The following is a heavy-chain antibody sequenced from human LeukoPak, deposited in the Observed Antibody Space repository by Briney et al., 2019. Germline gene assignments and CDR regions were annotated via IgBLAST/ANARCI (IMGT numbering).Heavy chain of an antibody. V-gene: IGHV1-18*01. D-gene: IGHD3-22*01. CDR3: ARDLTHRRNYDSSGYQIVPAF. Sequence: ASVKVSCKASGYIFTSYGISWVRQAPGQGLEWMGWISGYNGYTKYTQKLQGRVTMTTDTSTNTAYMEVRSLRSDNTAAYYCARDLTHRRNYDSSGYQIVPAFWGRGTLVTVSS. CDR1: GYIFTSYG. CDR2: ISGYNGYT. J-gene: IGHJ4*02.